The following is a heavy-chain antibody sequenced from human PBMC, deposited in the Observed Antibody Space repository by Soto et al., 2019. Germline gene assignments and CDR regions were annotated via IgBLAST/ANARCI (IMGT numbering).Heavy chain of an antibody. Sequence: QLQLQESGPGLVKPSETLSLTCTVSGGSISSNSYYWGWIRQPPGKGLEWIGSIYYSGSTYYNPSLKSRVTISVDTSKNQFSLKLSSVTAADTAVYYCAGNKPLVAAIRNWGQGTLVTVSS. CDR3: AGNKPLVAAIRN. D-gene: IGHD2-15*01. J-gene: IGHJ4*02. V-gene: IGHV4-39*01. CDR1: GGSISSNSYY. CDR2: IYYSGST.